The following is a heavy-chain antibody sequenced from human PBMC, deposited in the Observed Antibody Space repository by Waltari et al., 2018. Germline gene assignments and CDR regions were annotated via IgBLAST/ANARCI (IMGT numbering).Heavy chain of an antibody. CDR1: GGSISSSSYY. V-gene: IGHV4-39*01. J-gene: IGHJ5*02. CDR2: IYYSGST. D-gene: IGHD5-18*01. Sequence: QLQLQESGPGLVKPSETLSLTCTVSGGSISSSSYYWGWIRQPPGKGLEWIGSIYYSGSTYYNPSLKSRVTISVDTSKNQFSLKLSSVTAADTAVYYCARHRSYGPGWFDPWGQGTLVTVSS. CDR3: ARHRSYGPGWFDP.